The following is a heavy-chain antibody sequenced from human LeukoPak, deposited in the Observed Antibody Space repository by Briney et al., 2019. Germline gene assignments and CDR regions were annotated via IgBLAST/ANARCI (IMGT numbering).Heavy chain of an antibody. D-gene: IGHD3-10*01. CDR3: ARDRPRGAFDI. Sequence: SETLSLTCTVSGGSIRSYYWSWVRQPPGKGLEWIAYIYYSGSTNYNPSLKSRVTISVDTSKNQFSLKLSSVTAADTAVYYCARDRPRGAFDIWGQGTMVTVSS. CDR2: IYYSGST. J-gene: IGHJ3*02. CDR1: GGSIRSYY. V-gene: IGHV4-59*01.